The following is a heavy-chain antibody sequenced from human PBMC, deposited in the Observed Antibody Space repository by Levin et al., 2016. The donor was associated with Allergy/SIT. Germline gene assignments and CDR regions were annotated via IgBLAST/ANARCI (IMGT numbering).Heavy chain of an antibody. V-gene: IGHV3-33*01. D-gene: IGHD2-15*01. Sequence: VRQAPGKGLEWVAVIWYDGSNKYYADSVKGRFTISRDNSKNTLYLQMNSLRAEDTAVYYCARDPRDIVVVVAATPHSYFDYWGQGTLVTVSS. CDR2: IWYDGSNK. J-gene: IGHJ4*02. CDR3: ARDPRDIVVVVAATPHSYFDY.